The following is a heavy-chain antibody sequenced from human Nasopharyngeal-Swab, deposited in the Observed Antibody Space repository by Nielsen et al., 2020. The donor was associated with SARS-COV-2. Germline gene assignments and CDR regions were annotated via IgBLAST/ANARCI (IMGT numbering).Heavy chain of an antibody. V-gene: IGHV4-59*01. Sequence: SETLSLTCTVSGGSISSYYWSWIRQPPGKGLEWIGYIYYSGSTNYNPSLKSRVTISVDTSKNQFSLKLSSVTAADTAVSYCARAGVGGAFDIWGQGTVVTVSS. CDR2: IYYSGST. CDR1: GGSISSYY. CDR3: ARAGVGGAFDI. J-gene: IGHJ3*02. D-gene: IGHD3-16*01.